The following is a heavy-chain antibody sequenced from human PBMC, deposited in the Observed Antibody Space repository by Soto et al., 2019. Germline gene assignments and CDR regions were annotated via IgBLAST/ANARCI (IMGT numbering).Heavy chain of an antibody. J-gene: IGHJ6*02. D-gene: IGHD4-4*01. V-gene: IGHV3-48*03. CDR2: IGTSGRTI. CDR1: GLTFSGHE. CDR3: ARDPAIYSGKFDYGLDV. Sequence: PGGSLRLSCAASGLTFSGHEMNWVRQAPGKGLEWVSYIGTSGRTIYYADSVRGRFTISRDNAKNSLYLQMNSLRAEDTAVYYCARDPAIYSGKFDYGLDVWGQGTTVTVSS.